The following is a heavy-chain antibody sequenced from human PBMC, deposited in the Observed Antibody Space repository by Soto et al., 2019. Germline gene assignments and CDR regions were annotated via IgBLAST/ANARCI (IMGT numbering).Heavy chain of an antibody. CDR3: ARDLAAGDH. CDR2: INPASGST. V-gene: IGHV1-46*01. D-gene: IGHD6-25*01. CDR1: GYTFTHYY. Sequence: QVQLVQSGAEVKKLGASVKLSCRTSGYTFTHYYIHWVRQAPEQGLEWLAIINPASGSTNYAQDFLGRVTLTMDTSTTTVYMELSGLRAEDTAIFYCARDLAAGDHWGQGTLVTVSS. J-gene: IGHJ4*02.